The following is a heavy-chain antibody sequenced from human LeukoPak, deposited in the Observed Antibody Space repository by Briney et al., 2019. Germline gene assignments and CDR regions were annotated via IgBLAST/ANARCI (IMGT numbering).Heavy chain of an antibody. CDR1: GFTFSSYA. Sequence: PGRSLRLSCAASGFTFSSYAMHWVRQAPGKGLEWVAVISYDGSNKYYADSVKGRFTISRDNSKNTLYLQMNSLRAEDTAVYYCARDLNRARDMLTGYANWFDPWGQGTLVTVSS. V-gene: IGHV3-30*04. D-gene: IGHD3-9*01. CDR2: ISYDGSNK. J-gene: IGHJ5*02. CDR3: ARDLNRARDMLTGYANWFDP.